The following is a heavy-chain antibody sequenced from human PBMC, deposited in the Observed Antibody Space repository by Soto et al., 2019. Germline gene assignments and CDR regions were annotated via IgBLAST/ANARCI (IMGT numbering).Heavy chain of an antibody. J-gene: IGHJ4*02. V-gene: IGHV3-30*18. CDR2: ISYDGSNK. CDR1: GFTFSSYG. D-gene: IGHD5-18*01. Sequence: QVQLVESGGGVVQPGRSLRLSCAASGFTFSSYGMHWVRQAPGKGLEWVAVISYDGSNKYYADSVKGRFTISRDNSKNTLELQMNSLRAEDTAVYYCAKEVRLWLASDYWGQGTLVTVSS. CDR3: AKEVRLWLASDY.